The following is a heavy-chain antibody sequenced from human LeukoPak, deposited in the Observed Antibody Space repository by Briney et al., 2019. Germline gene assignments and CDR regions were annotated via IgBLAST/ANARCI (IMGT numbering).Heavy chain of an antibody. Sequence: KTSETLSLTCTVSGGSISSSSYYWGWIRQPPGKGLEWIGSIYYSGSTYYNPSLKSRVTISVDTSKNQFSLKLSSVTAADTAVYYCAGSKGVYYFDYWGQGTLVTVSS. CDR3: AGSKGVYYFDY. D-gene: IGHD6-13*01. V-gene: IGHV4-39*07. J-gene: IGHJ4*02. CDR1: GGSISSSSYY. CDR2: IYYSGST.